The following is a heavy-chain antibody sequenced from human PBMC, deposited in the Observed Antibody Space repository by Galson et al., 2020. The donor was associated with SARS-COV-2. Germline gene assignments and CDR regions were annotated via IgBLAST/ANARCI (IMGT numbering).Heavy chain of an antibody. V-gene: IGHV3-23*01. J-gene: IGHJ6*03. D-gene: IGHD3-16*01. CDR3: AKGGGASYYYYMDV. CDR2: ITGSGTNT. Sequence: GGYLRLYCAASGFTFRSYVKNWVRQAPGKGLEWISSITGSGTNTHYADSVKGRFTFSRDNSKSTVYLQMNSLRAEDTAIYYCAKGGGASYYYYMDVWGEGTTVTVS. CDR1: GFTFRSYV.